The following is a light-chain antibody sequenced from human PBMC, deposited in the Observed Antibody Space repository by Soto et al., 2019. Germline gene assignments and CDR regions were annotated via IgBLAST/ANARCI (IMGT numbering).Light chain of an antibody. CDR2: TAS. J-gene: IGKJ5*01. CDR3: QQYNNWPPIT. CDR1: QGISNW. V-gene: IGKV1-12*01. Sequence: DIHMTQSPSSVSASVGDRVTITCRASQGISNWLAWFQQKPGKAPKLLIYTASRLQSGVPSRFSGSGSGTEFTLTISSLQSEDFAVYYCQQYNNWPPITFGQGTRLEIK.